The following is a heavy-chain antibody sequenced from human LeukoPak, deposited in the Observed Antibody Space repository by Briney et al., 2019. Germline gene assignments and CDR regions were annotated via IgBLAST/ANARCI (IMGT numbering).Heavy chain of an antibody. CDR3: ARSRGAGPGAYFDY. CDR2: ISNSGSYT. J-gene: IGHJ4*02. D-gene: IGHD6-19*01. CDR1: GFTFSDEY. Sequence: PGGSLRLSCAASGFTFSDEYMSWIRQAPGKGLEWVSYISNSGSYTNYADSVKGRFTISRGNAKNSLYLQMSSLRAEDTAVYYCARSRGAGPGAYFDYWGQGTLITVSS. V-gene: IGHV3-11*03.